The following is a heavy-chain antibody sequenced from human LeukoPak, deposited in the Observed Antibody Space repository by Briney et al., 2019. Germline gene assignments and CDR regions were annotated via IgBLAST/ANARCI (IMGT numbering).Heavy chain of an antibody. CDR2: FYNSGRS. CDR3: ARVHSSGYYRPLETFDI. V-gene: IGHV4-59*01. Sequence: PSETLSLTCTVSDDSISDYYRGWIRQPPGKGLEWIGYFYNSGRSTYNPSLKSRVTISADTSKNQFSLKLSSVTAADTAVYYCARVHSSGYYRPLETFDIWGQGTMVTVSS. J-gene: IGHJ3*02. D-gene: IGHD3-22*01. CDR1: DDSISDYY.